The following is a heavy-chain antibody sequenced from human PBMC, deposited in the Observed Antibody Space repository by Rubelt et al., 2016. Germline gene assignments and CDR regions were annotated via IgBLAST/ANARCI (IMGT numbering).Heavy chain of an antibody. Sequence: QLQLQESGPGLVKPSETLSLTCTVSGGPINTIPYYWVWIRQPPGKGLEWIGSMYYSGSGATHYDPSCRCGVTLSVATSKNQVSLMLTAVTAADTAVYYCARHPTGYPNWFDPWGQGTLVTVSS. CDR1: GGPINTIPYY. CDR3: ARHPTGYPNWFDP. CDR2: MYYSGSGAT. D-gene: IGHD3-9*01. V-gene: IGHV4-39*01. J-gene: IGHJ5*02.